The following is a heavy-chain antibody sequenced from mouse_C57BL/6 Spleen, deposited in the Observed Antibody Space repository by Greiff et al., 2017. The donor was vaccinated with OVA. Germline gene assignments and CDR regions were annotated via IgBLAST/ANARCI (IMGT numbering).Heavy chain of an antibody. CDR3: ARGTGTSYWYFDV. CDR1: GFNIKNTY. D-gene: IGHD4-1*01. J-gene: IGHJ1*03. V-gene: IGHV14-3*01. CDR2: IDPANGNT. Sequence: VQLKESVAELVRPGASVKLSCTASGFNIKNTYMHWVKQRPEQGLEWIGRIDPANGNTKYAPKFQGKATITADTSSNTAYLQLSSLTSEDTAIYYCARGTGTSYWYFDVWGTGTTVTVSS.